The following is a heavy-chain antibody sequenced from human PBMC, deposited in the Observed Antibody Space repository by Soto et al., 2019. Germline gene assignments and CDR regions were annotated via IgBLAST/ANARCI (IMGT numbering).Heavy chain of an antibody. D-gene: IGHD3-3*01. V-gene: IGHV1-69*06. CDR2: IIPIFGTA. CDR1: GGTFSSYA. J-gene: IGHJ6*02. Sequence: GASVKVSCKASGGTFSSYAISWVRQAPGQGLAWMGGIIPIFGTANHAQKFQGRVTITADKSTSTAYMELSSLRSEDTAVYYCARVRAFFDFWGGYGGGYYYYGMDVWGQGTTVTVSS. CDR3: ARVRAFFDFWGGYGGGYYYYGMDV.